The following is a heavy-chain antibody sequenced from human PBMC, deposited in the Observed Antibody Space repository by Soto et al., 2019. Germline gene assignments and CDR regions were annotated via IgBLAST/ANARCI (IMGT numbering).Heavy chain of an antibody. CDR1: GGSISSSSYY. CDR3: ARGYYDSSGPQPTELSYFDY. CDR2: IYYSGST. Sequence: PSETLSLTCTVSGGSISSSSYYWGWIRQPPGKGLEWIGSIYYSGSTYYNPSLKSRVTISVDTSKNQFSLKLSSVTAADTAVYYCARGYYDSSGPQPTELSYFDYWGQGTLVTVSS. D-gene: IGHD3-22*01. J-gene: IGHJ4*02. V-gene: IGHV4-39*01.